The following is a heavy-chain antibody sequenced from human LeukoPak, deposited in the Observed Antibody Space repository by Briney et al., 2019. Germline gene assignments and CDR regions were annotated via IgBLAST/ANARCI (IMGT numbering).Heavy chain of an antibody. CDR3: ARDRTGGIVGATVWFDP. D-gene: IGHD1-26*01. CDR1: GGTFSSYA. V-gene: IGHV1-69*13. CDR2: IIPIFGTA. Sequence: SVKVSCKASGGTFSSYAISWVRQAPGQGLEWMGGIIPIFGTANYAQKFQGRVTITADESTSTAYMELSRLRSDDTAVYYCARDRTGGIVGATVWFDPWGQGTLVTVSS. J-gene: IGHJ5*02.